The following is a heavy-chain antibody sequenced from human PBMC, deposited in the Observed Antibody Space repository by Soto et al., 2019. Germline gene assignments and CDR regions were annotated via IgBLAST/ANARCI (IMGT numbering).Heavy chain of an antibody. Sequence: EVRLVESGGDLVQPGGSLRLSCAASGFPFSSYWMHWVRQAPGKGLVWVLRINGDGSSISYADSVKGRFTISRDNAKNTLYLQMNSLRAEDAAVYYCTRRGCSTTGCYFNWGRGTLVTVSS. D-gene: IGHD2-2*01. CDR3: TRRGCSTTGCYFN. J-gene: IGHJ4*02. CDR2: INGDGSSI. CDR1: GFPFSSYW. V-gene: IGHV3-74*01.